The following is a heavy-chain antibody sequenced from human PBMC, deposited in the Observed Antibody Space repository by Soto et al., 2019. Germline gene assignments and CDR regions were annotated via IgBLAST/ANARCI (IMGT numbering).Heavy chain of an antibody. CDR2: MNAKSGDT. Sequence: QAHLEQSGAELKRPGASVKVSCKASGYTFSDFDINWLRQASGQGPEWMGWMNAKSGDTFFPQRFQGKFTMTWDTSLSTAYMEVGSLTSDDTAIYYCARGNPFNYAGFDVWGQGTTVAVSS. CDR3: ARGNPFNYAGFDV. CDR1: GYTFSDFD. D-gene: IGHD3-16*01. J-gene: IGHJ6*02. V-gene: IGHV1-8*01.